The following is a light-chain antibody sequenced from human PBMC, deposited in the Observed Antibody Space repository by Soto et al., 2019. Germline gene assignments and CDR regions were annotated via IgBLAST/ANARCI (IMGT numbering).Light chain of an antibody. CDR1: QGIGDA. CDR2: AAS. J-gene: IGKJ1*01. Sequence: DIQMSQSPSSLSASVGDRVTITCRASQGIGDALGWYQQKPGKAPKRLIYAASTLQSGVPSRFSGSGSGTEFTLTISNLQPDDFATYYCQHYNSYSEAFGQGTKVDIK. CDR3: QHYNSYSEA. V-gene: IGKV1-17*02.